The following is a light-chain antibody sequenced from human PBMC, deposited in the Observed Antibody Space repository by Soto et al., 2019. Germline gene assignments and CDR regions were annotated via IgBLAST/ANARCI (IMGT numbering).Light chain of an antibody. V-gene: IGLV2-14*01. CDR1: SSDVGNCNC. CDR3: SSFTSSSTWV. CDR2: EVS. J-gene: IGLJ3*02. Sequence: QSALTQPASVSGSPGQSITISCTGASSDVGNCNCVSWYQQHPGKAPKLMIYEVSNRPSGVSDRFSGSKASNTASLTISGLQAEDEADYYCSSFTSSSTWVFGGGTKLTV.